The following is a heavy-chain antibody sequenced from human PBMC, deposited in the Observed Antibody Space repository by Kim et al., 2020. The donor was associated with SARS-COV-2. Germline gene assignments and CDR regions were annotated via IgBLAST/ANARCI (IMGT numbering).Heavy chain of an antibody. CDR3: ARDSCSSTSCPTGGDAFDI. Sequence: GRFTISRDNAKNSLYLQMNSLRDEDTAVYYCARDSCSSTSCPTGGDAFDIWGQGTMVTVSS. J-gene: IGHJ3*02. V-gene: IGHV3-48*02. D-gene: IGHD2-2*01.